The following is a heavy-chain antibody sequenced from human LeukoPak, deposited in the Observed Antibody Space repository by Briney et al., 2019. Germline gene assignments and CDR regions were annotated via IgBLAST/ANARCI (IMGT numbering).Heavy chain of an antibody. CDR2: IHTSGTT. J-gene: IGHJ4*02. CDR3: ARGGVVVAAATFDH. Sequence: SETLSLTCAVSGGSITGHYWSWIRQPAENRVEWIGRIHTSGTTSYNPSLKSRVTMSVDTSKNQFSLKLSSVTAANTAIYYCARGGVVVAAATFDHWGQGTLVTVSS. V-gene: IGHV4-4*07. CDR1: GGSITGHY. D-gene: IGHD2-15*01.